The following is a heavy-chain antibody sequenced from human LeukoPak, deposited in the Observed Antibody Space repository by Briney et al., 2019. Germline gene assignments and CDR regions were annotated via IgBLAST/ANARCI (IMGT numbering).Heavy chain of an antibody. CDR2: IVPSETYT. J-gene: IGHJ4*02. CDR1: GYSFPSFW. CDR3: AIHSDGGYFHY. V-gene: IGHV5-10-1*01. D-gene: IGHD2-15*01. Sequence: PGESLRISCKGSGYSFPSFWISWVRQMPGKGLEWMGRIVPSETYTKYSTSFQGHVTISADKSIRTAYLHWSSLKASDTALYYFAIHSDGGYFHYRGGGRLVAV.